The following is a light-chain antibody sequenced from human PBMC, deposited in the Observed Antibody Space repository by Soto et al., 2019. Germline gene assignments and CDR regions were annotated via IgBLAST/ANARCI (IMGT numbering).Light chain of an antibody. CDR3: QQRNNWPIT. Sequence: DIVLTQSPGPLSLSPGERATLSCRSSQSVGSSYLAWYLQKPGQAPRLLIYGASDRATGIPDRFSGSGSGTDFTLTISSLEPEDFAVYYCQQRNNWPITFGQGTRLEI. CDR1: QSVGSSY. CDR2: GAS. J-gene: IGKJ5*01. V-gene: IGKV3D-20*02.